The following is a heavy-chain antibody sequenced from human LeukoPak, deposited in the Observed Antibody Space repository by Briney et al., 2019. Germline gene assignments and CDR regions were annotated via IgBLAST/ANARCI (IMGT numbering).Heavy chain of an antibody. D-gene: IGHD4-17*01. J-gene: IGHJ4*02. CDR3: ARQGQYGDHDY. CDR2: IYPGDSDT. Sequence: GESLKISCKGSGYNFPNYWIAWVRQMPGKGLEWMGIIYPGDSDTRYSPSFQGQVTMSADKSISTAYLQWSSLKASDTAMYYCARQGQYGDHDYWGQGTLVTVSS. V-gene: IGHV5-51*01. CDR1: GYNFPNYW.